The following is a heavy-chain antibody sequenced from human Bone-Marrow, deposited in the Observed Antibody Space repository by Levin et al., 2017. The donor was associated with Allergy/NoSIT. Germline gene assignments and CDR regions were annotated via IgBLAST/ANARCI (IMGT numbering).Heavy chain of an antibody. Sequence: GGSLRLSCTASGFTFSTFGMSWIRQTPGKGLEWIAYMSGSGRIIFYADSVRGRFTISRDNAKTSLYLQMDNLRGEDTAVYYCARDSIWVTENAGEIWFDPWGQGTLVSVSS. J-gene: IGHJ5*02. V-gene: IGHV3-48*01. CDR2: MSGSGRII. CDR1: GFTFSTFG. CDR3: ARDSIWVTENAGEIWFDP. D-gene: IGHD2-21*02.